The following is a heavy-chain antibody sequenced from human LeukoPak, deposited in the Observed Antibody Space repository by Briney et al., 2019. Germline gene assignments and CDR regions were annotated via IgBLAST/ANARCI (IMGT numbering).Heavy chain of an antibody. CDR2: IYHSGST. V-gene: IGHV4-30-2*01. J-gene: IGHJ4*02. CDR1: GGSISSGGYS. D-gene: IGHD5-18*01. Sequence: SQTLSLTCAVSGGSISSGGYSWSWIRQPPGKGLEWIGYIYHSGSTYYNPSLKSRVTTSVDRSKNQFSLKLSSVTAADTAVYYCASSGGYSYGPDYWGQGTLVTVSS. CDR3: ASSGGYSYGPDY.